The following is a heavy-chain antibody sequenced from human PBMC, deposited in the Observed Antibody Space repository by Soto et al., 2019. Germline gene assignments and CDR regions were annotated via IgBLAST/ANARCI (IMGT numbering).Heavy chain of an antibody. V-gene: IGHV3-49*03. CDR2: IRSKAYGGTA. CDR1: GFTFGDYA. Sequence: PGGSLRLSCTASGFTFGDYAMSWFRQAPGKGLEWVGFIRSKAYGGTAEYAASVEGRFTISRDDSNSIAYLQMNSLQTEDTAVYYCARGGYYFDYWGQGTLVTVSS. CDR3: ARGGYYFDY. D-gene: IGHD5-12*01. J-gene: IGHJ4*02.